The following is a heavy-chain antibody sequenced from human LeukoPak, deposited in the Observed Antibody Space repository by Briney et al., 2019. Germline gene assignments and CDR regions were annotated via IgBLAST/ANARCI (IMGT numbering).Heavy chain of an antibody. V-gene: IGHV4-38-2*02. CDR3: ARGVWFGELYPFDY. CDR2: IYHSGST. J-gene: IGHJ4*02. Sequence: SETLSLTCTVSGYSISSGYYWGWIRQPPGKGLEWIGSIYHSGSTYYNPSLKSRVTISVDTSKNQFSLKLSSVTAADTAVYYCARGVWFGELYPFDYWGQGTLVTVSS. D-gene: IGHD3-10*01. CDR1: GYSISSGYY.